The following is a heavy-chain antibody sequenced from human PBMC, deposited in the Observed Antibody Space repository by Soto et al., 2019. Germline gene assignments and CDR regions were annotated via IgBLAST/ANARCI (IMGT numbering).Heavy chain of an antibody. CDR1: GASITSYY. V-gene: IGHV4-59*01. Sequence: SETLSLTCTVSGASITSYYWSWVRQPPGKGLEWIGFVHYTGGTKYNPSLNSRVTMSVDTSQNQLSLKLTSVTAADTAVYYCARESAGSGKNNGFDPWGQGTLVTVAS. CDR3: ARESAGSGKNNGFDP. D-gene: IGHD3-10*01. CDR2: VHYTGGT. J-gene: IGHJ5*02.